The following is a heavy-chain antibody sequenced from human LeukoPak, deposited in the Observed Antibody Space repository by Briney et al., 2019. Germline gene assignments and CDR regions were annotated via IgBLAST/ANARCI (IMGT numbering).Heavy chain of an antibody. CDR1: GYTFTSYD. CDR2: MNPNSGNT. CDR3: ARGGDYVDDAFDI. V-gene: IGHV1-8*01. J-gene: IGHJ3*02. Sequence: RASVKVSCKASGYTFTSYDINWVRQATGQGLVWMGWMNPNSGNTGYAQKFQGRVTITRNTSISTAYMELSSLRSEDTAVYYCARGGDYVDDAFDIWGQGTMVTVSS. D-gene: IGHD4-17*01.